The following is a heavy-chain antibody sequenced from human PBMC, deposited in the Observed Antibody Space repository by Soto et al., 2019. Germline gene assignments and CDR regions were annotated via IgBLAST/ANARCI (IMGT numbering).Heavy chain of an antibody. CDR3: GTIAAACTFLYFDL. Sequence: QVQLQQWGAGLLKPSETLSLTCAVYGGSFSGYYWSWIRQPPGKGLEWIGEINHSGSTNYNPSLNSRVTISVDTSKNQFSLKLSSVTAADTAVYYCGTIAAACTFLYFDLWGRGTLVTVSS. V-gene: IGHV4-34*01. D-gene: IGHD6-13*01. J-gene: IGHJ2*01. CDR1: GGSFSGYY. CDR2: INHSGST.